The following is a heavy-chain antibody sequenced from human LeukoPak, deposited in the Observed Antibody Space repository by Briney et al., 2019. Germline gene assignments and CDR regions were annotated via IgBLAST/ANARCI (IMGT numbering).Heavy chain of an antibody. CDR3: WAAAGTLDV. CDR2: IWYGGSNK. V-gene: IGHV3-33*08. Sequence: GGSLRLSCAASGSTFSSYGMHWVRQAPGKGLEWVAVIWYGGSNKYYADSVKGRFTISGDNSKNTLYLQMNSLRAEDTAVYYCWAAAGTLDVWGKGTTVTVSS. D-gene: IGHD6-13*01. J-gene: IGHJ6*04. CDR1: GSTFSSYG.